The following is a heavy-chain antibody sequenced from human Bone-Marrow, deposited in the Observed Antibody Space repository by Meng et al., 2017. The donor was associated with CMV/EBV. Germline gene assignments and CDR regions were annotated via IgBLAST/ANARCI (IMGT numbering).Heavy chain of an antibody. CDR1: GFTFSSYS. CDR3: ASPYSSSWSYYYRIDV. J-gene: IGHJ6*02. D-gene: IGHD6-13*01. V-gene: IGHV3-21*01. CDR2: ISSSSSYI. Sequence: GGSLRLSCAASGFTFSSYSMNWVRQAPGKGLEWVSSISSSSSYIYYADSVKGRFTISRDNAKNSLYLQMNSLRAEDTAVYYCASPYSSSWSYYYRIDVWGQGTTVTVSS.